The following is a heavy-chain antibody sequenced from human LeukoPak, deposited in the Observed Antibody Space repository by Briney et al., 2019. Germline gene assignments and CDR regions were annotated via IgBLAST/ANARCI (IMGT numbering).Heavy chain of an antibody. CDR1: GFTFSSYS. D-gene: IGHD3-22*01. CDR2: ISSSSSTI. CDR3: AKVTRFRITMIVVVPCFDY. V-gene: IGHV3-48*01. J-gene: IGHJ4*02. Sequence: PGGSLRLSCAASGFTFSSYSMNWVRQAPGKELEWVSYISSSSSTIYYADSVKGRFTISRDNSKNTLYLQMNSLRAEDTAVYYCAKVTRFRITMIVVVPCFDYWGQGTLVTVSS.